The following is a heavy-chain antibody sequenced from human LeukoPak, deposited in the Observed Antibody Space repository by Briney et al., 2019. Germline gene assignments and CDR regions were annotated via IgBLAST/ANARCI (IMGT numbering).Heavy chain of an antibody. CDR3: ARVTYYYEF. D-gene: IGHD2-21*02. J-gene: IGHJ4*02. Sequence: GGSLRLSCAASKFTFSSYWMSWVRQAPGEGLEWVAYMNQLGNEKNYLDSVKGRFTISRDNAKNSLYLQMTSLRTEDTAVYYCARVTYYYEFWGQGTLVTVSS. CDR1: KFTFSSYW. CDR2: MNQLGNEK. V-gene: IGHV3-7*04.